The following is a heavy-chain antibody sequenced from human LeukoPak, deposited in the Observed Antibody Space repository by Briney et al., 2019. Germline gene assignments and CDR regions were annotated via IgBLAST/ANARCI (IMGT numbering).Heavy chain of an antibody. D-gene: IGHD4-17*01. CDR3: AREQTVDYGDYGYYYYGMDV. Sequence: GGSLRLSCAASGFTFSSYGMYWARQAPGKGLEWVAVIWYDGSNKYYADSVKGRFTISRDNSKNTLYLQMNSLRAEDTAVYYCAREQTVDYGDYGYYYYGMDVWGQGTTVTVSS. CDR1: GFTFSSYG. CDR2: IWYDGSNK. J-gene: IGHJ6*02. V-gene: IGHV3-33*01.